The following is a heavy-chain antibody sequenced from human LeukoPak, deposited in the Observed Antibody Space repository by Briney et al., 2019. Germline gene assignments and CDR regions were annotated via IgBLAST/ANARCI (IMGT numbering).Heavy chain of an antibody. D-gene: IGHD4-23*01. CDR1: GGSISSSSYY. J-gene: IGHJ6*03. CDR3: ARSGGLRWYPYYYYYMDV. V-gene: IGHV3-7*01. CDR2: IKQDGSEK. Sequence: ETLSLTCTVSGGSISSSSYYWGWIRQPPGKGLEWVANIKQDGSEKYYVDSVKGRFTISRDNAKNSLYLQMNSLRAEDTAVYYCARSGGLRWYPYYYYYMDVWGKGTTVTVSS.